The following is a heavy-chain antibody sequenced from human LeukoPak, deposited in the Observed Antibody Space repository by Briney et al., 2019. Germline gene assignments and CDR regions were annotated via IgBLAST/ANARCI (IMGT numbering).Heavy chain of an antibody. CDR1: GFTFNTYA. CDR2: ISGSGYNS. D-gene: IGHD3-3*01. Sequence: GGSLRLSCAASGFTFNTYAMHWVRQAPGKGLEWVSAISGSGYNSYYADSVKGRFTISRDNSKNTLFLQMNSLRGEDTAIYYCAKWMVRRDFWSGAFDIWGQGTMVTV. V-gene: IGHV3-23*01. CDR3: AKWMVRRDFWSGAFDI. J-gene: IGHJ3*02.